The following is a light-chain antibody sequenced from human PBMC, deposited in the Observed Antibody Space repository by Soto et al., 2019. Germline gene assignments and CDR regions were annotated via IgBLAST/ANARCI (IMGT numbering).Light chain of an antibody. J-gene: IGKJ3*01. V-gene: IGKV3-11*01. CDR2: DAS. CDR1: QSVNNY. CDR3: QQRSNWPLT. Sequence: EIVLTQSPATLSLSPGERATLSCRASQSVNNYLTWYQQKPGQAPRLLIYDASNRATGIPARFSGSGSGTDFTLTISSLERVDFAVYYCQQRSNWPLTFGPGTKVDIK.